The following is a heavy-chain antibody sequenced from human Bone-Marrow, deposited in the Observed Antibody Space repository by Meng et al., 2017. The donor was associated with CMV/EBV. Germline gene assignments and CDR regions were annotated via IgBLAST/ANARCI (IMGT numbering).Heavy chain of an antibody. J-gene: IGHJ6*02. Sequence: GESLKISCAAAGFTFSSYGMHWVRQAPGKVLEWVAFIRYAGSNNYYADSVKGRFTISRDNSKNTLYLQMNSLRAEDTAVYYCAKREDCSSTSCYVWVGANYYYGMDVWGQGTTVTVSS. CDR1: GFTFSSYG. D-gene: IGHD2-2*01. V-gene: IGHV3-30*02. CDR2: IRYAGSNN. CDR3: AKREDCSSTSCYVWVGANYYYGMDV.